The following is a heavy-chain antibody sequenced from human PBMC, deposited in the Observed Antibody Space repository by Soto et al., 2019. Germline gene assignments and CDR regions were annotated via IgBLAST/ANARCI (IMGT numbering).Heavy chain of an antibody. CDR1: GGSIRGYF. CDR2: ISNSGST. J-gene: IGHJ4*02. Sequence: SLTCTVSGGSIRGYFWTWIRQTPGRGLEWIGYISNSGSTNYNPSLKSRVTISVDTSENQFSLKLNSVTAADTAVYFCARESSFSGWFEFWGQGTLVTVSS. CDR3: ARESSFSGWFEF. V-gene: IGHV4-59*01. D-gene: IGHD6-19*01.